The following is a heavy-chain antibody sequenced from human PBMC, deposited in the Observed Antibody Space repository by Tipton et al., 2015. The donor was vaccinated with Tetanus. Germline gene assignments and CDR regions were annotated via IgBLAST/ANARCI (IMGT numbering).Heavy chain of an antibody. CDR1: GFTVSSNY. D-gene: IGHD6-19*01. CDR2: ILRSEDPP. V-gene: IGHV3-64*07. Sequence: QLVQSGGGLIQPGGSLRLSCAASGFTVSSNYMSWVRQAPGKGLEYVSSILRSEDPPLYVDSVKGRFTTSRDNSKNMVYLQMDSLRGDDTGVYYCARDRDGGWSFDSWGQGTLVTVSS. CDR3: ARDRDGGWSFDS. J-gene: IGHJ4*02.